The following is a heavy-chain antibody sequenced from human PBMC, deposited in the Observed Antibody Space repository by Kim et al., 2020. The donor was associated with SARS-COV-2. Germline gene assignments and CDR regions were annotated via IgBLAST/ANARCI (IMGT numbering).Heavy chain of an antibody. Sequence: SETLSLTCTVSGGSISSYYWSWIRQPAGKGLEWIGRIYTSGSTNYNPSLKSRVTMSVDTSKNQFSLKLSSVTAADTAVYYCARDTGPMRLLWFGENGMDVWGQGTTVTVSS. CDR2: IYTSGST. D-gene: IGHD3-10*01. CDR3: ARDTGPMRLLWFGENGMDV. V-gene: IGHV4-4*07. CDR1: GGSISSYY. J-gene: IGHJ6*02.